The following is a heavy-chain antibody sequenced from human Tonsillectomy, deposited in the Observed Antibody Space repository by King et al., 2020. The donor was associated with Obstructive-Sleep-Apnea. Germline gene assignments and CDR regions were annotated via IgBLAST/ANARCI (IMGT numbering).Heavy chain of an antibody. Sequence: VQLVESGGGGVQPGRSLRLSCSAFGFTFSSYAIHWARQALGKGLERVAVISYDGSNKYFADSVKGRFTISRDNSKNTLYLQMNSLRVEDMAVYYWARGLWFGESNYFDFWGQGTLVTVSS. V-gene: IGHV3-30*03. D-gene: IGHD3-10*01. CDR1: GFTFSSYA. CDR2: ISYDGSNK. J-gene: IGHJ4*02. CDR3: ARGLWFGESNYFDF.